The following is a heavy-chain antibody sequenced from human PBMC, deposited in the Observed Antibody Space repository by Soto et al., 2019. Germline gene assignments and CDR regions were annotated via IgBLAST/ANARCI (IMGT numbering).Heavy chain of an antibody. CDR1: GGSISSGDYY. CDR3: ARGGGGYDSSGYYDY. J-gene: IGHJ4*02. CDR2: IYYSGST. D-gene: IGHD3-22*01. Sequence: SETLSLTCTVSGGSISSGDYYWSWIRQPPGKGLEWIGNIYYSGSTYYNPSLKSRVTISVDTSKNQFSLKLSAVTAAATAVYYCARGGGGYDSSGYYDYWGQGTLVTVSS. V-gene: IGHV4-30-4*01.